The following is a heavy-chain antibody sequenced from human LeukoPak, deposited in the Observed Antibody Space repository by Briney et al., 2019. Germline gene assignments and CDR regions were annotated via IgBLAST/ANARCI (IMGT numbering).Heavy chain of an antibody. CDR3: ARHSFGDLYYFDY. CDR2: IFYSGTT. CDR1: GGSISSSSYY. J-gene: IGHJ4*02. Sequence: PSETLSLTCTVSGGSISSSSYYWGWIRQPPGKGLDWIGSIFYSGTTYYNPSLKSRVTIPVDTSKNQFSLKLSSVTAADTAVYYCARHSFGDLYYFDYWGQGTLVTVSS. V-gene: IGHV4-39*01. D-gene: IGHD3-10*01.